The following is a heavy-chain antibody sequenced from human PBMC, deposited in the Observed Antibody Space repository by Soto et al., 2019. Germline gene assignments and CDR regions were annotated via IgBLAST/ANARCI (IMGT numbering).Heavy chain of an antibody. J-gene: IGHJ6*02. CDR2: IDPSDSYT. D-gene: IGHD6-19*01. V-gene: IGHV5-10-1*01. CDR3: ARPGGAGAPDYYYYYGMDV. CDR1: GYSFTSYW. Sequence: ESLKISCKGSGYSFTSYWISWVRQMPGKGLEWMGRIDPSDSYTNYSPSFQGHVTISADKSISTAYLQWSSLKASDTAMYYCARPGGAGAPDYYYYYGMDVWGQGTTVTVSS.